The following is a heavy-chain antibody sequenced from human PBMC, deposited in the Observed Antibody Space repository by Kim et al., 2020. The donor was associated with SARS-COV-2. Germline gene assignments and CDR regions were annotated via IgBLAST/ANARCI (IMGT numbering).Heavy chain of an antibody. V-gene: IGHV3-23*01. CDR2: ISGSGGST. D-gene: IGHD3-3*01. CDR3: AKGVEWSGYYYYYGMDV. CDR1: GFTFSSYA. Sequence: GGSLRLSCAASGFTFSSYAMSWVRQAPGKGLEWVSAISGSGGSTYYADSVKGRFTISRDNSKNTLYLQMNSLRAEDTAVYYCAKGVEWSGYYYYYGMDVWGQGTTVTVSS. J-gene: IGHJ6*02.